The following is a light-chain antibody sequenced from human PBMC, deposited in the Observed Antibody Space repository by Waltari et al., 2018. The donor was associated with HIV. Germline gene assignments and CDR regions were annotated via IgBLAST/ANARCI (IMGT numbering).Light chain of an antibody. J-gene: IGLJ2*01. CDR3: CSYAGSYRGV. CDR2: DVS. CDR1: SSDVGGYNY. V-gene: IGLV2-11*01. Sequence: QSALTQPRSVSGSPGQSVTISCTGTSSDVGGYNYVSWYQQHPGKAPKLIIYDVSKRPSRVPDRFSGSKSGNTASLTISGLQAEDEADYYCCSYAGSYRGVFGGGTKLTVL.